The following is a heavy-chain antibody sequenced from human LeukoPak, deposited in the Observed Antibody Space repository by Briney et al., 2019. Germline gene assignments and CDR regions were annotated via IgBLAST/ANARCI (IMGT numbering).Heavy chain of an antibody. CDR1: GFTFSSYW. CDR2: IKQDGSEK. V-gene: IGHV3-7*01. Sequence: PGGPLRLSCAASGFTFSSYWMSWVRQAPGKGLEWVANIKQDGSEKYYVDSVKGRFTISRDNAKNSLYLQMNSLRAEDTAVYYCARGFDYYDSSGYGFDYWGQGTLVTVSS. CDR3: ARGFDYYDSSGYGFDY. D-gene: IGHD3-22*01. J-gene: IGHJ4*02.